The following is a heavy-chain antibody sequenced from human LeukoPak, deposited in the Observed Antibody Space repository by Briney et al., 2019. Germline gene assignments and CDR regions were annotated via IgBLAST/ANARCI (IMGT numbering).Heavy chain of an antibody. CDR1: GFTFSSYG. D-gene: IGHD6-19*01. CDR3: ARVRTSSGWYTGGAFDL. CDR2: ICYYGSNK. J-gene: IGHJ3*01. Sequence: GGSLTLSCAVSGFTFSSYGMHWVRNAPAKGQERVAVICYYGSNKYYADSAKGRFTISRENPKNTLYPQMHSSRADDKAAYYFARVRTSSGWYTGGAFDLWGRGKMVTVS. V-gene: IGHV3-33*01.